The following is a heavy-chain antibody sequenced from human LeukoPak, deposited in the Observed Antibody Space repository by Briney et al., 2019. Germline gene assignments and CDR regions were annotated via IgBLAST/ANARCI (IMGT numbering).Heavy chain of an antibody. CDR3: ARLYGDYECDY. J-gene: IGHJ4*02. CDR1: GGTFSSYA. CDR2: ISAYNGNT. Sequence: ASVKVSCKASGGTFSSYAISWVRQAPGQGLEWMGWISAYNGNTNYAQKLQGRVTMSTDTSTSTAYMELRSLRSDDTAVYYCARLYGDYECDYWGQGTLVTVSS. D-gene: IGHD4-17*01. V-gene: IGHV1-18*01.